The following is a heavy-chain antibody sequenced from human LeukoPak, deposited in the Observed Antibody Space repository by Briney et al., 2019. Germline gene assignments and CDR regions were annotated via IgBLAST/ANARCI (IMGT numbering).Heavy chain of an antibody. CDR2: IYYSGST. V-gene: IGHV4-59*01. J-gene: IGHJ3*02. CDR1: GGSISSYY. Sequence: PSETLSLTCTVSGGSISSYYWSWIRQPPGKGLEWIGYIYYSGSTNYNPSLKGRVTISVDTSKNQFSLKLSSVTAADTAVYYCARGIQLTLAAHAFDIWGPGTMVTVSS. CDR3: ARGIQLTLAAHAFDI. D-gene: IGHD1-1*01.